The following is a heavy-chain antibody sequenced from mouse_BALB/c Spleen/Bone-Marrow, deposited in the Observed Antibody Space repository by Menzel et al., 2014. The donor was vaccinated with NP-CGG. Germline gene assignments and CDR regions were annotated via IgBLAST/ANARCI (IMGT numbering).Heavy chain of an antibody. CDR3: TQGY. CDR2: IYPGSGST. CDR1: GYTFTSYW. V-gene: IGHV1S22*01. Sequence: LQQSGSELVRPGASVKLSCKASGYTFTSYWMHWVKQRPGQGLEWIGNIYPGSGSTNYDEKFKSKATLTVDTSSSTAYMQLSSLTSEDSAVYYCTQGYWSQGTTLTVSS. J-gene: IGHJ2*01.